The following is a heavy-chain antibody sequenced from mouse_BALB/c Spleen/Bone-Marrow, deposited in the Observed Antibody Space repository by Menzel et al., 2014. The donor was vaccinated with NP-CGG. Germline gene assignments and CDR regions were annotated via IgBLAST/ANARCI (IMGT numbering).Heavy chain of an antibody. CDR3: ARRGDGYYLDY. CDR1: GFSLTSYG. V-gene: IGHV2-9*02. J-gene: IGHJ2*01. D-gene: IGHD2-3*01. CDR2: IWAGGST. Sequence: QVQLKQSGPGLGAPSQSLSITCTVSGFSLTSYGVHWVRQPLGKGLEWLGVIWAGGSTNYNSALMSRLSISKDNSKSQVFLKTDSLQTDDTAMYYCARRGDGYYLDYWGQGTTLTVSS.